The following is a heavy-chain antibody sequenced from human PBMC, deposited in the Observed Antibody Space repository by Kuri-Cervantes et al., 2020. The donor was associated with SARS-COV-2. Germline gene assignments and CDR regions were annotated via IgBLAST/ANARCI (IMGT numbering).Heavy chain of an antibody. V-gene: IGHV3-30-3*01. J-gene: IGHJ3*02. D-gene: IGHD2-15*01. CDR2: ISYDGSNK. CDR3: AWELLWPDAFDI. CDR1: GFTFSSYA. Sequence: GESLKISCAASGFTFSSYAMSWVRQAPGKGLEWVAVISYDGSNKYYADSVKGRFTISRDNSKNTLYLQMNSLRAEDTAVYYCAWELLWPDAFDIWGQGTMVTVSS.